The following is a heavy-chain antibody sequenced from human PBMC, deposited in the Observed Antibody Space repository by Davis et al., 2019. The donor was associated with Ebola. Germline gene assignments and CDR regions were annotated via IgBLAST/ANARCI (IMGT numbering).Heavy chain of an antibody. Sequence: PSETLSLTCAISGDSVSTAGWNWIRQSPSRGLEWLGRTYYNSKWFHDYAVSVKSRITINPDTSKNQFSLQLNSVTPEDTALYYCTRGWLRGGMDVWGEGTTVTV. CDR1: GDSVSTAG. CDR2: TYYNSKWFH. D-gene: IGHD5-18*01. V-gene: IGHV6-1*01. CDR3: TRGWLRGGMDV. J-gene: IGHJ6*02.